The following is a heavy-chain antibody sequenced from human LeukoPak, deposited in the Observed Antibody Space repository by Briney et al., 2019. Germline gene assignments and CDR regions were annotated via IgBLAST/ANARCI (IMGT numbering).Heavy chain of an antibody. V-gene: IGHV1-3*01. CDR2: INAGNGNT. CDR3: ARGYSSSSPYFDY. Sequence: ASVKVSCKASGYTFTSYAMHWVRQAPGQRLEWMGWINAGNGNTKYSQKFQGRVTITRDTSTSTAYMELSSLRSEDTAVYYCARGYSSSSPYFDYWGQGTLVTVSS. J-gene: IGHJ4*02. CDR1: GYTFTSYA. D-gene: IGHD6-6*01.